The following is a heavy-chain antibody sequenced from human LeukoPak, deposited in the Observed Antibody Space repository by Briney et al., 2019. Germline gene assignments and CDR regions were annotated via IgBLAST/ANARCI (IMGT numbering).Heavy chain of an antibody. CDR1: GFTFSNYA. CDR2: ISGSGGST. CDR3: AKDPNWGVALYYFDY. D-gene: IGHD7-27*01. J-gene: IGHJ4*02. V-gene: IGHV3-23*01. Sequence: GGSLRLSCAASGFTFSNYAMSWVRQAPGKGLEWVSAISGSGGSTYYADSVKGRFTISRDNSKNTLYLQMNSLRAEDTAVYYCAKDPNWGVALYYFDYWGQGTLVTVSS.